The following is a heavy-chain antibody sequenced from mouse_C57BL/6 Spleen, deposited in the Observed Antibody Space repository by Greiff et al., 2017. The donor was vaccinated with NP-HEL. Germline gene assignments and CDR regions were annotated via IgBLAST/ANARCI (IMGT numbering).Heavy chain of an antibody. Sequence: QVQLQQPGTELVKPGASVKLSCKASGYTFTCYWMHWVKQRPGQGLEWIGNINPSNGGTNYNEKFKSKATLTVDKSSSTAYMQLSSLTSEDSAVYYCAREGTAQAPFAYWGQGTLVTVSA. CDR3: AREGTAQAPFAY. CDR2: INPSNGGT. D-gene: IGHD3-2*02. J-gene: IGHJ3*01. CDR1: GYTFTCYW. V-gene: IGHV1-53*01.